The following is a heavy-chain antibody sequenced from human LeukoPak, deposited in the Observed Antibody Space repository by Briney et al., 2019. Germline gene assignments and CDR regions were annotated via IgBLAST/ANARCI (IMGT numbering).Heavy chain of an antibody. CDR3: ARGRRLPGIAVAGTKARYYYYYMDV. J-gene: IGHJ6*03. CDR2: INPNSGGT. CDR1: GYTFTGYY. V-gene: IGHV1-2*02. Sequence: ASVKVSCKASGYTFTGYYMHWVRQAPGQGLEWMGWINPNSGGTNYAQKFQGRVTMTRDTSISTAYMELSRLRSDDTAVYYCARGRRLPGIAVAGTKARYYYYYMDVWGKGTTVTISS. D-gene: IGHD6-19*01.